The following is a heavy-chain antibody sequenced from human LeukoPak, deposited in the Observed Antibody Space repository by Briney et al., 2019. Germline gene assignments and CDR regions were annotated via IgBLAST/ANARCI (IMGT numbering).Heavy chain of an antibody. CDR1: GDSFSGYY. Sequence: PSETLSLTCAVYGDSFSGYYWNWIRQPPGEGLEWIGEINHSGSSANTNPSLKSRVTMSVDMSKNQFSLKLSNVTAADTAVYYCARKSGYARDYWGQGTLVIVSS. D-gene: IGHD5-12*01. CDR3: ARKSGYARDY. J-gene: IGHJ4*02. CDR2: INHSGSSA. V-gene: IGHV4-34*01.